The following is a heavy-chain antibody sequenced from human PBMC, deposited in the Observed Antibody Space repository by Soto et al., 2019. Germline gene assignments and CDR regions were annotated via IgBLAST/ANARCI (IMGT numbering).Heavy chain of an antibody. CDR2: ISGSGGST. CDR3: AKDPLYYYDSSGFDY. V-gene: IGHV3-23*01. J-gene: IGHJ4*02. CDR1: GFTFSSYA. Sequence: GGSLRLSCAASGFTFSSYAMSWVRQAPGKGLEWVSAISGSGGSTYYADSVKGRFTISRDNSKNTLYLQMNSLRAEDTAVYYCAKDPLYYYDSSGFDYWGQGPWSPSPQ. D-gene: IGHD3-22*01.